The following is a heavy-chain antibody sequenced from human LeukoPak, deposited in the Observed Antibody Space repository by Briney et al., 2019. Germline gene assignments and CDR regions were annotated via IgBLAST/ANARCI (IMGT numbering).Heavy chain of an antibody. CDR3: ASSMVRGKSPLKN. CDR1: GFTFSDYY. CDR2: ISSSGSTI. J-gene: IGHJ4*02. V-gene: IGHV3-11*04. Sequence: GGSLRLSCAASGFTFSDYYMSWIRQAPGKGLEWVSYISSSGSTIYYADSVKGRFTISRDNAKNSLYLQMNSLRAEDTAVYYCASSMVRGKSPLKNGGQGTLVTVSA. D-gene: IGHD3-10*01.